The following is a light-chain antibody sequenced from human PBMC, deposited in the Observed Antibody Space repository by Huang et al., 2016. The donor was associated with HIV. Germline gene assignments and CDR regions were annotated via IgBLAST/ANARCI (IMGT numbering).Light chain of an antibody. J-gene: IGKJ5*01. Sequence: EIVLTQSPAALSLSPGERATPSCRASQSVGRNVGWYQQKPGQTPRLVIYDASTRAAGIPARFSGSGSGTDFTLNISSLEPEDVAVYYCQQRDAFGQGTRLDIK. CDR2: DAS. CDR3: QQRDA. V-gene: IGKV3-11*01. CDR1: QSVGRN.